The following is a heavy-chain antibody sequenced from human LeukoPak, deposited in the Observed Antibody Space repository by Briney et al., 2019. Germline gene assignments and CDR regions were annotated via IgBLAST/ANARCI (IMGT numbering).Heavy chain of an antibody. Sequence: ASVKVSCKVSGYTLTELSMHWVRQAPGKGLEWMGGFDPEDGETIYAQKFQGRVTMTEDTSTDTAYMELSSLRSEDTAVYYCATDLVAAAGMGNDYWGQGTLVTVSS. J-gene: IGHJ4*02. CDR3: ATDLVAAAGMGNDY. CDR2: FDPEDGET. V-gene: IGHV1-24*01. D-gene: IGHD6-13*01. CDR1: GYTLTELS.